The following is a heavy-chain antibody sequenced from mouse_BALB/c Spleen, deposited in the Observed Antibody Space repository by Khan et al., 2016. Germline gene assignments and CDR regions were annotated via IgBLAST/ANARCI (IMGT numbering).Heavy chain of an antibody. J-gene: IGHJ2*01. D-gene: IGHD1-1*01. CDR3: ARTDSYYYGTPYYFDY. Sequence: LQESGPGLVKPSQSLSLTCSVIGYSITSGYYWNWIRQFPGNKLEWIGYISYDGSNNYNPSLKNRISITRDTSKNQFFLKLNSVTTEDTATYYCARTDSYYYGTPYYFDYWGQGTTLTVSS. CDR1: GYSITSGYY. V-gene: IGHV3-6*02. CDR2: ISYDGSN.